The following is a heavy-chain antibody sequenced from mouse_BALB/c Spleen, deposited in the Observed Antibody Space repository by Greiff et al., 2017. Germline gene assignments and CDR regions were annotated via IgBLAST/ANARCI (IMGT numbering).Heavy chain of an antibody. CDR1: GYTFTSYW. V-gene: IGHV1-55*01. Sequence: VQLQQPGAELVKPGTSVKLSCKASGYTFTSYWINWVKLRPGQGLEWIGDIYPGSGSTNYNEKFKSKATLTVDTSSSTAYMQLSSLASEDSALYYCARASTTVGGAMDYWGQGTSVTVSS. D-gene: IGHD1-1*01. CDR3: ARASTTVGGAMDY. CDR2: IYPGSGST. J-gene: IGHJ4*01.